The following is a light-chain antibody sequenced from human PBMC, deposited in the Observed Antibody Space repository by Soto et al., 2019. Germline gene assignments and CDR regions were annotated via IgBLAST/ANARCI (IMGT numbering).Light chain of an antibody. Sequence: EIVLTQSPGTLSLSPGERATLSCRASQSISSSYLAWYQHKPGQAPRLLIYGASSRATGIPDRFSGGGSGTDFTLTINGLQAEDVAVYYCQQHYNTPQTFGQGTKVEIK. J-gene: IGKJ1*01. CDR3: QQHYNTPQT. V-gene: IGKV3-20*01. CDR2: GAS. CDR1: QSISSSY.